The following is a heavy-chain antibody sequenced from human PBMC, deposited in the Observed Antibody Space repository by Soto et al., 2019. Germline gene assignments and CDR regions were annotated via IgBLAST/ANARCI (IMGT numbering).Heavy chain of an antibody. CDR1: GYSFTSLD. D-gene: IGHD1-26*01. J-gene: IGHJ4*02. V-gene: IGHV1-8*01. CDR2: MQPSTGRT. Sequence: QVQLVQSGAGVREPGASVRVSCKASGYSFTSLDINWVRQTAGQGLEWMGWMQPSTGRTGYAQKFQGRVTMTRDTSINTAHMELTTLTSDDTAFYYCARGVSAGVDYWGQGTLVTVSS. CDR3: ARGVSAGVDY.